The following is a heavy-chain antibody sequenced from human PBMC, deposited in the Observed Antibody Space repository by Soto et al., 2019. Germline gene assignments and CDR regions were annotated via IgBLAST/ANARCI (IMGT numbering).Heavy chain of an antibody. Sequence: GESLKISCKGSGYSFTSYWISRVRQMPGKGLEWMGRIDPSDSYTNYSPSFQGHVTISADKSISTAYLQWSSLKASDTAMYYCARHGVVGATSGSYYYYGMDVWGQGTTVTVSS. CDR1: GYSFTSYW. V-gene: IGHV5-10-1*01. D-gene: IGHD1-26*01. J-gene: IGHJ6*02. CDR2: IDPSDSYT. CDR3: ARHGVVGATSGSYYYYGMDV.